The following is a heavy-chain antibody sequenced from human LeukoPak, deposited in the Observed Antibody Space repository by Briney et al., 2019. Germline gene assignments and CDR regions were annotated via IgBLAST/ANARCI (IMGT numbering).Heavy chain of an antibody. J-gene: IGHJ5*02. Sequence: SETLSLTCTVSGGSISRSRDYWSWIRQPPGKGLEWIGEINHSGSTNYNPSLKSRVTISVDTSKNQFSLKLSSVTAADTAVYYCAGGVRRDLYNWFDPWGQGTLVTVSS. CDR2: INHSGST. D-gene: IGHD1-1*01. CDR3: AGGVRRDLYNWFDP. CDR1: GGSISRSRDY. V-gene: IGHV4-39*07.